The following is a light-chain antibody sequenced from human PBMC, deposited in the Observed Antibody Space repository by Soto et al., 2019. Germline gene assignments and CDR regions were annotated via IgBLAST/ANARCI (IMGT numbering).Light chain of an antibody. J-gene: IGLJ1*01. V-gene: IGLV2-14*01. CDR3: SSYTSSRTYV. CDR1: RSDVGGYNY. Sequence: QSALTQPASVSGSPGQSITISCTGTRSDVGGYNYVSWYQQHPGKAPKVMIYEVSNRPSGVSNRFSGSKSGNTASLTISGLQAEDEADYYCSSYTSSRTYVFGT. CDR2: EVS.